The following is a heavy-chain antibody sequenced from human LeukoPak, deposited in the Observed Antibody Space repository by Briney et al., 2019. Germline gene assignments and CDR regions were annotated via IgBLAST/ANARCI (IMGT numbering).Heavy chain of an antibody. D-gene: IGHD3-3*01. Sequence: PSETLSLTCTVSGGSNSNRYWSWIRQPPGKGLEWIGYIYYSGSTNYNPSLKSRVTILVDTSKNQFSLKLSSVTAADTAVYYCAGPGGDFWSAIADADAFDIWGQGTMVTVSS. CDR1: GGSNSNRY. CDR3: AGPGGDFWSAIADADAFDI. J-gene: IGHJ3*02. CDR2: IYYSGST. V-gene: IGHV4-59*01.